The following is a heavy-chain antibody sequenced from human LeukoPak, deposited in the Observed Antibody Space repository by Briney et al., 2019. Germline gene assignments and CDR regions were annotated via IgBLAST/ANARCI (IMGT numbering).Heavy chain of an antibody. Sequence: SETLSLTCAVSGGSFSGYYWSWIRQPPGKGLEWIGEINHSGSTNYNPSLKSRVTISVDTSKNQFSLKLSSVTAADTAVYYCARGLRRVAVAGGWFDPWGQGTLVTVSS. D-gene: IGHD6-19*01. V-gene: IGHV4-34*01. J-gene: IGHJ5*02. CDR3: ARGLRRVAVAGGWFDP. CDR2: INHSGST. CDR1: GGSFSGYY.